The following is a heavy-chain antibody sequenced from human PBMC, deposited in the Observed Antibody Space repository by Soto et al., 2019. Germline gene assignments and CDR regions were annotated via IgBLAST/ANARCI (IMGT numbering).Heavy chain of an antibody. D-gene: IGHD2-2*01. CDR3: ARSMPKTDNYYGMDV. J-gene: IGHJ6*02. V-gene: IGHV3-30-3*01. Sequence: QVQLVESGGGVVQPGRSLRLSCAASGFTFSSYVMHWVHQAPGKGLEWVAVISSDGSRKYYADSVKGRFTISRDNSKNTLYLQMNSLTVEDTAVYYCARSMPKTDNYYGMDVWGQGTTVTVSS. CDR1: GFTFSSYV. CDR2: ISSDGSRK.